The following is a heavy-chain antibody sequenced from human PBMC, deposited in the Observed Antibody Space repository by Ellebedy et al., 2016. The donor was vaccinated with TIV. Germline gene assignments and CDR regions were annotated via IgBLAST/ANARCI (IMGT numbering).Heavy chain of an antibody. Sequence: GSLRLSCAVSGGSLSDNYWTWIRQPPGKGLEWIGYLYYTGSTKYNPSLKSRLTISVNTPRNQFSLKLSSVTAADTAVYYCVSSASMDDFDLWGQGTMVTVSS. CDR2: LYYTGST. D-gene: IGHD3-16*01. CDR1: GGSLSDNY. J-gene: IGHJ3*01. CDR3: VSSASMDDFDL. V-gene: IGHV4-59*01.